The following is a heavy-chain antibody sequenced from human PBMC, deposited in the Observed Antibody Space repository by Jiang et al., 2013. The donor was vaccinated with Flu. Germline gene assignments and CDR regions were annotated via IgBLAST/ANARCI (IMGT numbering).Heavy chain of an antibody. J-gene: IGHJ4*02. D-gene: IGHD3-16*01. CDR2: INVGNGNT. V-gene: IGHV1-3*01. CDR1: GYTFISYA. CDR3: ARRVGRTFDY. Sequence: SGAEVKKPGASVIISCKASGYTFISYAIHWVRQAPGQRLEWMGWINVGNGNTKYSQEFLGRVTITRDTSAITAYMELSSLRSEDTAVYYCARRVGRTFDYWGQGTLVTVSS.